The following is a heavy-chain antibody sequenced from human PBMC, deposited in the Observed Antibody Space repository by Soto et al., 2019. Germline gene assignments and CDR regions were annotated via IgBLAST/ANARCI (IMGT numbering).Heavy chain of an antibody. D-gene: IGHD3-10*01. CDR3: ANAITMVCAFEI. CDR2: ISGSGGST. V-gene: IGHV3-23*01. CDR1: GFTFSSYD. Sequence: GESLRLSCAASGFTFSSYDMSWVRQAPGKGLECVSGISGSGGSTYYADSVKGRFTISRDNSKNTLYLLINSLGAEEMAVFSWANAITMVCAFEIWGQGIMVT. J-gene: IGHJ3*02.